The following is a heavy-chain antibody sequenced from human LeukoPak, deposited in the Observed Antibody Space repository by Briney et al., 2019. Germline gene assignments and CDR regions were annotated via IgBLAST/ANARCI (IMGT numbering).Heavy chain of an antibody. J-gene: IGHJ4*02. CDR3: ARSHSGLPLYYLDY. D-gene: IGHD5-12*01. CDR2: ISGSGGTT. Sequence: PGGSLRLSCAASRFTFSSYGMSWVRQAPGKGLEWVSAISGSGGTTYYADSVKGRFIVSKDISKNTLYLLLNSLRPEDTAVYYCARSHSGLPLYYLDYWGQGTLVTVSS. CDR1: RFTFSSYG. V-gene: IGHV3-23*01.